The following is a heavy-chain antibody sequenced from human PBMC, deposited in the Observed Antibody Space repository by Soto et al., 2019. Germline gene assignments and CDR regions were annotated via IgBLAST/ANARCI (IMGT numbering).Heavy chain of an antibody. Sequence: QPGGSLRLSCVASGFTFGSCGMNWVRQAPGKGLEWVAGVSPHGANTYYADSVKGRFTISRDNSKNALYLQMNSLRAEDTAVYYCAKRGYYYDSSGYCDYWGQGTLVTVSS. J-gene: IGHJ4*02. CDR1: GFTFGSCG. D-gene: IGHD3-22*01. CDR3: AKRGYYYDSSGYCDY. CDR2: VSPHGANT. V-gene: IGHV3-23*01.